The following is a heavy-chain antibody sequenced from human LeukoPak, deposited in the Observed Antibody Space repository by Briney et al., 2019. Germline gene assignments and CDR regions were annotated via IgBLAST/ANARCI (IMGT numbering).Heavy chain of an antibody. CDR1: GGSISSGDYY. V-gene: IGHV4-30-4*01. D-gene: IGHD3-10*01. CDR3: AKALHYYGSGVFDY. Sequence: SETLSLTCTVSGGSISSGDYYWSWIRQPPGKGLEWIGYIYYSGSTYYNPSLKSRVTISVDTSKNQFSLKLSSVTAADTAVYYCAKALHYYGSGVFDYWGQGTLVTVSS. J-gene: IGHJ4*02. CDR2: IYYSGST.